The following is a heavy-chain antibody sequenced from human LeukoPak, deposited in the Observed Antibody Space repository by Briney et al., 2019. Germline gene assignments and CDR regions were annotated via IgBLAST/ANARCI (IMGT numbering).Heavy chain of an antibody. Sequence: GGSLRLSCAASGFTFSNAWMSWVRQAPGKGLEWVSHITASGTAMFYADSVKGRFTISRDNAKNSLYLQMNSLRDEDTAVYYCASSGSYRFDYWGQGTLVTVSS. CDR1: GFTFSNAW. D-gene: IGHD1-26*01. CDR3: ASSGSYRFDY. J-gene: IGHJ4*02. V-gene: IGHV3-48*02. CDR2: ITASGTAM.